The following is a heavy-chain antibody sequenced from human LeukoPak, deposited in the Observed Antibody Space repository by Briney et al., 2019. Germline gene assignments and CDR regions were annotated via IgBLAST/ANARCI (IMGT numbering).Heavy chain of an antibody. D-gene: IGHD3-10*01. Sequence: SVKVSCKASGYTFNSYALDWVRQAPGQGLEWMGGIIPIFGTANYAQKFQGRVTITTDESTSTAYMELSSLRSEDTAVYYCARLHYYGSGSFLQPWGQGTLVTVSS. CDR1: GYTFNSYA. J-gene: IGHJ4*02. CDR3: ARLHYYGSGSFLQP. V-gene: IGHV1-69*05. CDR2: IIPIFGTA.